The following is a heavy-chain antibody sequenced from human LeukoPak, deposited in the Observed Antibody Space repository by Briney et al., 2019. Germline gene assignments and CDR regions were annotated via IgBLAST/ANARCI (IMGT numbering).Heavy chain of an antibody. CDR2: INPNSGGT. CDR3: ARDSDCSSTSCPNWFDP. V-gene: IGHV1-2*02. CDR1: GYTFTGYY. D-gene: IGHD2-2*01. Sequence: GASVKVSCKASGYTFTGYYMHWVRQAPGQGLEWMGWINPNSGGTNYAQKFQGRVTMTRDTSISTAYMELSRLRSDGTAVYYCARDSDCSSTSCPNWFDPWGQGTLVTVSS. J-gene: IGHJ5*02.